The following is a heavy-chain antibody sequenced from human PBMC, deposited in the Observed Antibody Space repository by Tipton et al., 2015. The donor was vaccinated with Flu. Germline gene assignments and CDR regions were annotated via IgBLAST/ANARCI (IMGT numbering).Heavy chain of an antibody. V-gene: IGHV3-30*18. Sequence: SLRLSCAASGFIFSNYGMHWVRQAPGKGLEWVAAISYDEVNKYYVESLKGRLTISRDNTKNTLFLQMDSLRAEDTAVYYCAKDRRSYYNSGSHIFYYYHGMDVWGLGTTVTVSS. CDR1: GFIFSNYG. CDR3: AKDRRSYYNSGSHIFYYYHGMDV. CDR2: ISYDEVNK. J-gene: IGHJ6*02. D-gene: IGHD3-10*01.